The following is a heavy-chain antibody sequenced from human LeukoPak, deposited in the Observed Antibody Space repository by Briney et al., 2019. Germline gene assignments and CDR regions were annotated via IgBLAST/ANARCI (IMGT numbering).Heavy chain of an antibody. V-gene: IGHV3-11*04. D-gene: IGHD3-9*01. Sequence: PGGSLRLSCAASGFTFSDYYMSWIRQAPGKGLEWVSYISSSGSTIYYADSVKGRFTISRDNAKSPLYLQMNSLRAEDTAVYYCARDDTHYYDILTGYYKYWGQGTLVTVSS. J-gene: IGHJ4*02. CDR2: ISSSGSTI. CDR1: GFTFSDYY. CDR3: ARDDTHYYDILTGYYKY.